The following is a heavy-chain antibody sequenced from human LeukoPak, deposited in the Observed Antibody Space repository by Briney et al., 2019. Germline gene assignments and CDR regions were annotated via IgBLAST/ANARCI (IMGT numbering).Heavy chain of an antibody. CDR1: GFTFDDYV. CDR2: ISGDGGST. CDR3: AKGAGYNNGDASDI. Sequence: GGSLRLSCAVSGFTFDDYVMHWVRQAPGKGLEWVSLISGDGGSTYYADSVKGRFTISRDNSKNSVYLQMNSLRTADTALYYCAKGAGYNNGDASDIWGQGTIVTVSS. V-gene: IGHV3-43*02. J-gene: IGHJ3*02. D-gene: IGHD5-24*01.